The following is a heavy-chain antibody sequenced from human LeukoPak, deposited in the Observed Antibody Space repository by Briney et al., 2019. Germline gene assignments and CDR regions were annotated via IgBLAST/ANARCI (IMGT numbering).Heavy chain of an antibody. CDR1: EFTFNDYA. CDR2: ITGSGGST. V-gene: IGHV3-23*01. Sequence: GGSLRLSCVASEFTFNDYAMSWVRQAPGKGLEWVSAITGSGGSTYYADSVKGRFTISRDNSKNTLYLQMNSLRADDTAVYYCAKGKDCWGQGTLVTVSS. J-gene: IGHJ4*02. CDR3: AKGKDC.